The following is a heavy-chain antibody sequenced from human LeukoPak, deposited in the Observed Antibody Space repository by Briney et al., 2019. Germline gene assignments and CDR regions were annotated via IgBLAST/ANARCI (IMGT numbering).Heavy chain of an antibody. CDR1: GGSISSYY. CDR3: ARVPLLYSSGFDY. CDR2: IYYSGST. D-gene: IGHD6-19*01. V-gene: IGHV4-59*01. J-gene: IGHJ4*02. Sequence: SETLSLTCTVSGGSISSYYWSWIRQPPGKGLEWIGYIYYSGSTNYNPSLKSRVTISVDTPKNQFSLKLSSVTAADTAVYYCARVPLLYSSGFDYWGQRTLVTVSS.